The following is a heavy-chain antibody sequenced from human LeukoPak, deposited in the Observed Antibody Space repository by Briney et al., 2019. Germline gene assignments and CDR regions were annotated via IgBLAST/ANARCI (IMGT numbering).Heavy chain of an antibody. CDR3: AGLPYDFWSGYSRDYYYYGMDV. V-gene: IGHV1-69*13. CDR2: IIPIFGTA. Sequence: ASVTVSCKASGGTFSSYAISWVRQAPGQGLEWMGGIIPIFGTANYAQKFQGRVTITADESTSTAYMELSSLRSEDTAVYYCAGLPYDFWSGYSRDYYYYGMDVWGQGTTVTVSS. D-gene: IGHD3-3*01. J-gene: IGHJ6*02. CDR1: GGTFSSYA.